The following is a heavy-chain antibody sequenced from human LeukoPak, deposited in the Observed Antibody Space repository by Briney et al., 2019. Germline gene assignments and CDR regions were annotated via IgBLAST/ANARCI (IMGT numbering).Heavy chain of an antibody. J-gene: IGHJ6*04. CDR2: ISYDGINK. CDR3: ARDPYYDILTGYSLYGMDV. Sequence: GRSLRLSCAASEFTFSNYAMHWVRQAPGKGLEWVAVISYDGINKYYADSAKGRFTISRDNSKNTLYLQMNSLRAEDTAVYYCARDPYYDILTGYSLYGMDVWGKGTTVTVSS. D-gene: IGHD3-9*01. CDR1: EFTFSNYA. V-gene: IGHV3-30*04.